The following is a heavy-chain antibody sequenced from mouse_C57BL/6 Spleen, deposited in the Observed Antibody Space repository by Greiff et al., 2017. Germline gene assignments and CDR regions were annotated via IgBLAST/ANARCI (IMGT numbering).Heavy chain of an antibody. Sequence: QVHVKQSGAELVRPGASVTLSCKASGYTFTDYEMHWVKQTPVHGLEWIGAIDPETGGTAYTQKFKGKAILTADKSSITAYMELRSLTSEDSAVYYCTRYSWFAYWGQGTLVTVSA. CDR3: TRYSWFAY. CDR2: IDPETGGT. CDR1: GYTFTDYE. J-gene: IGHJ3*01. V-gene: IGHV1-15*01.